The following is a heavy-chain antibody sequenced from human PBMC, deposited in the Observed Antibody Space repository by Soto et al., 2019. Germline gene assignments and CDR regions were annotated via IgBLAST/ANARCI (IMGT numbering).Heavy chain of an antibody. CDR3: AKGEDYSGSYYVLYYGMDV. J-gene: IGHJ6*02. V-gene: IGHV3-23*01. D-gene: IGHD1-26*01. Sequence: GGSLRLSCAASGFTFSSYAMSWVRQAPGKGLEWGSAISGSGGSTYYADSVKGRFTISRDNSKNTLYLQMNSLRAEDTAVYYCAKGEDYSGSYYVLYYGMDVWGQGTPVTVSS. CDR1: GFTFSSYA. CDR2: ISGSGGST.